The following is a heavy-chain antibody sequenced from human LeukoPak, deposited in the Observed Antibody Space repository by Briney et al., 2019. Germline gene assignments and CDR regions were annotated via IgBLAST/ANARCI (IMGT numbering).Heavy chain of an antibody. CDR3: ARDGPRSSSLLHY. CDR2: ISSSSSYI. D-gene: IGHD6-13*01. CDR1: GFTFSSYS. V-gene: IGHV3-21*01. Sequence: GGSLRLSCAASGFTFSSYSMNWVRQAPGRGLEWVSSISSSSSYIYYADSVKGRFTISRDNAKNSLYLQMNSLRAEDTAVYYCARDGPRSSSLLHYWGQGTLVTVSS. J-gene: IGHJ4*02.